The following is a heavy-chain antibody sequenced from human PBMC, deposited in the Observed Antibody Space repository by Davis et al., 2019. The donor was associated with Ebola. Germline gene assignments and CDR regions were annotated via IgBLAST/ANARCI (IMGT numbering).Heavy chain of an antibody. J-gene: IGHJ5*02. V-gene: IGHV4-39*01. CDR1: GGSISSYY. Sequence: SETLSLTCTVSGGSISSYYWGWIRQPPGKGLEWIGSIYYSGSTYYNPSLKSRVTISVDTSKNQFSLKLSSVTAADTAVYYCATHGGSYRNWFDPWGQGTLVTVSS. CDR2: IYYSGST. CDR3: ATHGGSYRNWFDP. D-gene: IGHD1-26*01.